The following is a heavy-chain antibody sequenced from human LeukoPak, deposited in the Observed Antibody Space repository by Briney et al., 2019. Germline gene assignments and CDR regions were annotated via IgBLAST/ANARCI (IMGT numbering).Heavy chain of an antibody. J-gene: IGHJ4*02. CDR2: FTSRSRSI. CDR3: AMTSYDFWSGYYHDY. D-gene: IGHD3-3*01. V-gene: IGHV3-21*01. CDR1: GFTFSSYS. Sequence: GGSLRLSCAASGFTFSSYSMTWVRQAPGKGLEWVSSFTSRSRSIYYADSVKGRFTISRDNAKNSLFLQMNSLRAEDTAVYYCAMTSYDFWSGYYHDYWGQGTLVTVSS.